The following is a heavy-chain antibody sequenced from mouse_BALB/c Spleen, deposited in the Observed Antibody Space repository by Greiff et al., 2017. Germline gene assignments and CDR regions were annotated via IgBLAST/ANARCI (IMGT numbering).Heavy chain of an antibody. Sequence: DVMLVESGGGLVKPGGSLKLSCAASGFTFSSYAMSWVRQSPEKRLEWVAEISSGGSYTYYPDTVTGRFTISRDNAKNTLYLEMSSLRSEDTAMYYCARSTMITTGGAMDYWGQGTSVTVSS. V-gene: IGHV5-9-4*01. CDR1: GFTFSSYA. J-gene: IGHJ4*01. CDR2: ISSGGSYT. D-gene: IGHD2-4*01. CDR3: ARSTMITTGGAMDY.